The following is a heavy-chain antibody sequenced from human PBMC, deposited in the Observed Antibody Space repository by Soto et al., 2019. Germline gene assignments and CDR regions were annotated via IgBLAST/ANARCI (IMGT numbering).Heavy chain of an antibody. V-gene: IGHV3-33*06. J-gene: IGHJ4*02. CDR2: IWAHGTDQ. CDR3: GKDIRSGSIDY. Sequence: PGGSLRLSCAASGYSITNHGMHWVRQAPGKGLEWVALIWAHGTDQYYADSVKGRFTVSRDTSTNTVCLQMNSLRAEDTARYYCGKDIRSGSIDYWGQGTLVTVSS. D-gene: IGHD1-1*01. CDR1: GYSITNHG.